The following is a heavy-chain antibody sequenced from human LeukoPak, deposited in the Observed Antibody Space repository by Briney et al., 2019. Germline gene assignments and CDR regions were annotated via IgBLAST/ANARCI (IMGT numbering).Heavy chain of an antibody. CDR1: GFTFTESW. CDR3: ATYSNWVAGDV. D-gene: IGHD1-1*01. Sequence: GGSLRLSCAASGFTFTESWMSWVRQAPGQGLEWVAAIKEDGSEKDYVDSVKGRFTISRDNAKNSLYLQMDSLRAEDTAVYHCATYSNWVAGDVWGQGTTVSVSS. J-gene: IGHJ6*02. V-gene: IGHV3-7*01. CDR2: IKEDGSEK.